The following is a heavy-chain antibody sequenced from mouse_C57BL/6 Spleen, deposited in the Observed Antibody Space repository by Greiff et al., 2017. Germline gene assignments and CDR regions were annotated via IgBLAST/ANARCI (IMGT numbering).Heavy chain of an antibody. D-gene: IGHD1-1*01. J-gene: IGHJ4*01. CDR1: GFTFSSYA. CDR3: ARGRGSSLYAMDY. CDR2: ISDGGSYT. V-gene: IGHV5-4*03. Sequence: EVNLVESGGGLVKPGGSLKLSCAASGFTFSSYAMSWVRQTPDKRLEWVATISDGGSYTYYPDNVKGRFTISRDNAKNNLYLQMRHLKSEDTAMYDCARGRGSSLYAMDYWGQGTSVTVSS.